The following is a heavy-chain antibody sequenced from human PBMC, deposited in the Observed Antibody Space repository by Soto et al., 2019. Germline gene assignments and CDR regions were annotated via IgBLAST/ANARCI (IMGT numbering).Heavy chain of an antibody. V-gene: IGHV1-2*04. CDR3: ARTWNKVGAAFAVGYFDF. D-gene: IGHD1-26*01. CDR1: GYTFTRYG. CDR2: INPNSGGT. Sequence: GASVKVSCKASGYTFTRYGIGWARQAPGQGLEWMGWINPNSGGTNYAQKFQGWVTMTRDTSISTVYMDLSRLRSDDTAVYYCARTWNKVGAAFAVGYFDFWGLGTLVTVSS. J-gene: IGHJ4*02.